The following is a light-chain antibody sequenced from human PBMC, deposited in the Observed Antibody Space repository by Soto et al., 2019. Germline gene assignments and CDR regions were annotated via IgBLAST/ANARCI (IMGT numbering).Light chain of an antibody. J-gene: IGKJ4*01. Sequence: ESVLTQSPGTLSLSPGDRATLSCRASQSISSSYLAWYQQAPGQAPRLLIYGASTRATGIPARFSGSGSGTEFPLTISRLQSEDFAVSYCQQYNNWPLTFGGGTKVDIK. CDR1: QSISSSY. CDR2: GAS. CDR3: QQYNNWPLT. V-gene: IGKV3-15*01.